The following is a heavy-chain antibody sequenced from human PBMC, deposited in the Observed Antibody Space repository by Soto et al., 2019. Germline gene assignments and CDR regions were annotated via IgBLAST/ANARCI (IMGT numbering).Heavy chain of an antibody. CDR2: ISGSGGTT. CDR3: AQMLGATYGGSFDY. D-gene: IGHD1-26*01. Sequence: GGSLRLSCAASGFSFSSYAMSWVRQAPGKGLEWVSGISGSGGTTYYADSVKGRFTISRDNSKNTVHLQMNSLRAEDTAVYYCAQMLGATYGGSFDYWGQGTLVTVS. V-gene: IGHV3-23*01. J-gene: IGHJ4*02. CDR1: GFSFSSYA.